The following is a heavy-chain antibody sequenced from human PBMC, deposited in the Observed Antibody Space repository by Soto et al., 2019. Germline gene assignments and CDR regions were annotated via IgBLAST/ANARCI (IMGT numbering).Heavy chain of an antibody. Sequence: GGSLRLSCAASGFTFSNAWMSWVRQAPGKGLEWVGRIKSKTDGGTTDYAAPVKGRFTISRDESKNTLYLQMNSLKTEDTAVYYCTTEGSLGYGDPMYYYYYYMDVWGKGTTVTVSS. V-gene: IGHV3-15*01. D-gene: IGHD4-17*01. CDR3: TTEGSLGYGDPMYYYYYYMDV. CDR2: IKSKTDGGTT. CDR1: GFTFSNAW. J-gene: IGHJ6*03.